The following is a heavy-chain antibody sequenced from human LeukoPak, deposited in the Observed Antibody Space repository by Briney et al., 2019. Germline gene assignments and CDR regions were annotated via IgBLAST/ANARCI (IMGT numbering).Heavy chain of an antibody. J-gene: IGHJ4*02. CDR2: INPNSGGT. CDR3: ARGPITMVRGVTGRIDY. CDR1: GYTFTGYY. Sequence: ASVKVSCKASGYTFTGYYMHWVRQAPGQGLEWMGWINPNSGGTNYAQKFQGRVTMTRDTSISTAYMELSRLRSDDTAVYYCARGPITMVRGVTGRIDYWGQGTLVTVSS. V-gene: IGHV1-2*02. D-gene: IGHD3-10*01.